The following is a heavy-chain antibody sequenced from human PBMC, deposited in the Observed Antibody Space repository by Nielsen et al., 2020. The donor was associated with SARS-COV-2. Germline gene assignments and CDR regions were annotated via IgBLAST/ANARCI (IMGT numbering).Heavy chain of an antibody. J-gene: IGHJ3*02. CDR1: GFTFSSYA. CDR3: AKVVVVFMDDAFDI. Sequence: GESLKISCAASGFTFSSYAMHWVRQAPGKGLEWVAVISYDGSNKYYADSVKGRFTISRDNSKNTLYLQMNSLRAEDTAVYYCAKVVVVFMDDAFDIWGQGTMVTVSS. D-gene: IGHD3-22*01. V-gene: IGHV3-30-3*01. CDR2: ISYDGSNK.